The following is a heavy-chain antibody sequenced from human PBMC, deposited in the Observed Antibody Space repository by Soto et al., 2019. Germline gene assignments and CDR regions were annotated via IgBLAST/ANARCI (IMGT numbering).Heavy chain of an antibody. J-gene: IGHJ3*02. D-gene: IGHD6-13*01. CDR1: GFSLSTSGVG. CDR3: AHRLNPYHPPYSSPEKNDAFDI. V-gene: IGHV2-5*02. CDR2: IYWDDDK. Sequence: GSGPTLVNPTQTLTLTCTFSGFSLSTSGVGVGWIRQPPGKALEWLALIYWDDDKRYSPSLKSRLTITKDTSKNQVVLTMTNMDPVDTATYYCAHRLNPYHPPYSSPEKNDAFDIWGQGTMVTVSS.